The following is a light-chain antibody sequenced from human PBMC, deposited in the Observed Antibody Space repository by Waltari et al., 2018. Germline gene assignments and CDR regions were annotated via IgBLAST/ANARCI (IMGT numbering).Light chain of an antibody. V-gene: IGKV1-5*03. CDR1: QSISSW. CDR2: KAS. Sequence: DIQMTQSPSTLSVSVGDRVTITCRASQSISSWLAWYQQKPGTAPKLLIYKASTLESGVPSRFSGSGSGTEFTLTINRLQPDDFATYYCQQYNGYWTFGQGTKVEIK. CDR3: QQYNGYWT. J-gene: IGKJ1*01.